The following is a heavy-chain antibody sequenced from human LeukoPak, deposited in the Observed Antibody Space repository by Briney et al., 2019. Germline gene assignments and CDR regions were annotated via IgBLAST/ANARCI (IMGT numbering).Heavy chain of an antibody. CDR2: ISSSSSYI. V-gene: IGHV3-21*01. CDR1: GFSFTTYW. Sequence: PGESLRLSCGASGFSFTTYWMGWVRQAPGKGLEWVSSISSSSSYIYYADSVKGRFTISRDNAKNSLYLQMNSLRAEDTAVYYCARAMRAAAGVPFDYWGQGTLVTVSS. CDR3: ARAMRAAAGVPFDY. J-gene: IGHJ4*02. D-gene: IGHD6-13*01.